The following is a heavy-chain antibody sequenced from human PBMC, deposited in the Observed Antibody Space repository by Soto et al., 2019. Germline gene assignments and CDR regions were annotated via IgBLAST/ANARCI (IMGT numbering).Heavy chain of an antibody. D-gene: IGHD2-15*01. CDR2: IVPIVDTS. CDR1: GGTFSSYA. J-gene: IGHJ4*02. CDR3: GRVVAIPASPAN. V-gene: IGHV1-69*12. Sequence: QVQLVQSGAEVRQPASSVKVSCKTSGGTFSSYAISWVRQAPGQGLEWMGGIVPIVDTSTYAQKFQGRVTITANEPRVTAKMELGSRGSDDTAIYYLGRVVAIPASPANGGQETLVTVPS.